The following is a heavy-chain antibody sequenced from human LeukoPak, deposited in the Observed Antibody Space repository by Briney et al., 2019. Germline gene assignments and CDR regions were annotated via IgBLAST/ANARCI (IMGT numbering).Heavy chain of an antibody. V-gene: IGHV1-18*01. CDR3: ARVRPSHDSSGYKIEDLYYFDY. CDR2: ISAYNGNT. D-gene: IGHD3-22*01. CDR1: GYTFTSYG. J-gene: IGHJ4*02. Sequence: SVKVSCKASGYTFTSYGISWVRQAPGQGLEWIGWISAYNGNTNYAQKLQGRVTMTTDTSTSTAYMELRSLRSDDTAVYYCARVRPSHDSSGYKIEDLYYFDYWGQGTLVTVSS.